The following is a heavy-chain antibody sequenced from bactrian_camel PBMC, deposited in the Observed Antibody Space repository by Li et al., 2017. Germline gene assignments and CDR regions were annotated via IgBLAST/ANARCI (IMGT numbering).Heavy chain of an antibody. V-gene: IGHV3S31*01. J-gene: IGHJ4*01. CDR2: INSGGGST. D-gene: IGHD8*01. CDR1: GFTFSINA. CDR3: VQGVYWSTYGDIQRHQ. Sequence: VQLVESGGALVQPGGSLRPSCAASGFTFSINAMSWARQAPGKELEWVSGINSGGGSTYYADSVKGRFAISRDNAKNTLHLQMDTLKTEDTAMYYCVQGVYWSTYGDIQRHQRGQGTQVTVS.